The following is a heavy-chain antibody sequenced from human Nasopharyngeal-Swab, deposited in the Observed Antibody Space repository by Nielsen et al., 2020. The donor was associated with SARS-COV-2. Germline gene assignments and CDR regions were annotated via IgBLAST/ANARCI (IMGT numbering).Heavy chain of an antibody. CDR1: GFTFSSYG. V-gene: IGHV3-30*02. CDR2: IRYDGSNK. CDR3: ARARGALPFADAFDI. D-gene: IGHD1-26*01. Sequence: GESLKISCAASGFTFSSYGMHWVRQAPGKGLEWVAFIRYDGSNKYYADSVKGRFTISRDNSKNTLYLQMNSLRAEDTAVYYCARARGALPFADAFDIWGQGTMVTVSS. J-gene: IGHJ3*02.